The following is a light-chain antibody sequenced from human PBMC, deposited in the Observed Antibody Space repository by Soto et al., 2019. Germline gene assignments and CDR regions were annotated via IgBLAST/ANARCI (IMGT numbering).Light chain of an antibody. CDR1: ESISGS. Sequence: DIEMTQSPSTLSASIGDGVTITCRASESISGSLAWYQQQPGKAPKLLIYDASNLESGVPSRFSGSGSGTEFTLAISSLQADEFATYYCQQYNNYPRTFGQGTKVEI. V-gene: IGKV1-5*01. CDR3: QQYNNYPRT. J-gene: IGKJ1*01. CDR2: DAS.